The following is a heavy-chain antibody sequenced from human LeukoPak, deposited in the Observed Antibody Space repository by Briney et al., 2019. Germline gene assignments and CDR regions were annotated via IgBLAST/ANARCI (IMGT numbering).Heavy chain of an antibody. CDR3: ARGGFSRYDFERFDY. CDR2: ISYDGRDK. D-gene: IGHD5-12*01. CDR1: GFTFSNYA. V-gene: IGHV3-30*04. J-gene: IGHJ4*02. Sequence: PGRSLRLSCAASGFTFSNYAMHWVRQAPGKGLEWVSVISYDGRDKYYADSVKGRLTISRDNSKNTLCLQMNSLRAEDTAVYCFARGGFSRYDFERFDYWGQGTLVTVSS.